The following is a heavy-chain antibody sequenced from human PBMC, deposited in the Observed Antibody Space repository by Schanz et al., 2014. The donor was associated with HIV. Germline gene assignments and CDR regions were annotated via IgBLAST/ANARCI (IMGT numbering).Heavy chain of an antibody. Sequence: QLVESGGGVVQPGRSLRLSCAASEFSFSTYGMHWVRQAPGKGLEWVAGILYDGSNEYYADSVKGRFTISRDNSKNTLYLQMNSLRADDTAVYYCARVFGYTFGFFDYWGQGTLATVSS. CDR2: ILYDGSNE. CDR1: EFSFSTYG. V-gene: IGHV3-33*01. D-gene: IGHD5-18*01. CDR3: ARVFGYTFGFFDY. J-gene: IGHJ4*02.